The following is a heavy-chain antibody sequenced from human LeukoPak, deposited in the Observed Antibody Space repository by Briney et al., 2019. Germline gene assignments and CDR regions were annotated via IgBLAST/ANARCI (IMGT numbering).Heavy chain of an antibody. D-gene: IGHD3-10*01. CDR3: SRENLYYDGSGGVFDY. V-gene: IGHV4-61*02. CDR2: MYPGGST. Sequence: PSQTLSLTCTVSGGSIKSGNYYTSWIRPPPGKGLEWIGRMYPGGSTEYSPSLKSRVSRSVDKSKNQVSLKLSSVTAADTALYYCSRENLYYDGSGGVFDYWGQGTLVTVSS. CDR1: GGSIKSGNYY. J-gene: IGHJ4*02.